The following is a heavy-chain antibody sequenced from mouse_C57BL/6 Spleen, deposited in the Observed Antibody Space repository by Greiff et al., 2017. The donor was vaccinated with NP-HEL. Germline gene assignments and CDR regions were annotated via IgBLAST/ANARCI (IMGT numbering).Heavy chain of an antibody. Sequence: VKLQESGAELVRPGASVKLSCKASGYTFTDYYINWVKQRPGQGLEWIARIYPGSGNTYYNEKFKGKATLTAEKSSSTAYMQLSSLTSEDSAVYFCARSGGSDAMDYWGQGTSVTVSS. CDR1: GYTFTDYY. CDR3: ARSGGSDAMDY. CDR2: IYPGSGNT. J-gene: IGHJ4*01. D-gene: IGHD1-1*01. V-gene: IGHV1-76*01.